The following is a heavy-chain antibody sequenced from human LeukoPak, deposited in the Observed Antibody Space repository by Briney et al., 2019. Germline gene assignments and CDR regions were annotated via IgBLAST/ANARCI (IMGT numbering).Heavy chain of an antibody. CDR3: ARDLVYGISGFAY. V-gene: IGHV3-7*01. J-gene: IGHJ4*02. CDR2: MNQDGSEK. Sequence: PGGSLRLSCAASGFTFSTFWMSWVRQAPGKGLEWVANMNQDGSEKYYVDSVKGRFTISRDNAKNSLYLQMSSLRAEDTAVYYCARDLVYGISGFAYWGQGTLVTVSS. CDR1: GFTFSTFW. D-gene: IGHD3-22*01.